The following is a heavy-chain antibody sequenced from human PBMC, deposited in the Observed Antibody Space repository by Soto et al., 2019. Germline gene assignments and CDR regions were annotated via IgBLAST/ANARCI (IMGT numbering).Heavy chain of an antibody. CDR1: GGSISSYY. CDR2: IYYSGST. CDR3: ARAIRFLEAAFDY. D-gene: IGHD3-3*01. V-gene: IGHV4-59*01. Sequence: SETLSLTCTVSGGSISSYYWSWIRQPPGKGLEWIGYIYYSGSTNYNPSLKSRVTISVDTSKNQFSLKLSSVTAADTAVYYCARAIRFLEAAFDYWGQGTLVTVSS. J-gene: IGHJ4*02.